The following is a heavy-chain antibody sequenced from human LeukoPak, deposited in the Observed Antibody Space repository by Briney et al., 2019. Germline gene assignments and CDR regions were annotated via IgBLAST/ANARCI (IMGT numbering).Heavy chain of an antibody. CDR3: ARHGVPPQGYYDSSGYYYPDY. CDR1: GCTFTGYY. D-gene: IGHD3-22*01. V-gene: IGHV1-2*02. Sequence: ASVPVSCQASGCTFTGYYMHWVGQAPGQGLEWMGWINPNSGGTNYAQKFQGRVTMTRDTSISTAYMELSRLRSDDTAVYYCARHGVPPQGYYDSSGYYYPDYWGQGTLVTVSS. CDR2: INPNSGGT. J-gene: IGHJ4*02.